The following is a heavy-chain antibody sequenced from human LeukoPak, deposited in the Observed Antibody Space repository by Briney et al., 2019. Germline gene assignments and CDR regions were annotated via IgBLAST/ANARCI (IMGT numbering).Heavy chain of an antibody. CDR3: VRGSRRKGNYYYGMDV. CDR2: ISSSGSTI. V-gene: IGHV3-11*01. CDR1: GFTFSDYH. Sequence: GGSLRLSCAASGFTFSDYHISWIRQAPGKGLEWVSYISSSGSTIYYADSVKGRFTISRDNAKNSLYLQMNSLRAEDTAVYYCVRGSRRKGNYYYGMDVWGQGTTVTVSS. J-gene: IGHJ6*02. D-gene: IGHD6-13*01.